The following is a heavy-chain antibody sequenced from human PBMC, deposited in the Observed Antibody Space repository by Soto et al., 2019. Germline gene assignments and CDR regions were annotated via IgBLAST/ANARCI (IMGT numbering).Heavy chain of an antibody. D-gene: IGHD3-10*01. CDR1: GYTFTSYG. V-gene: IGHV1-18*01. J-gene: IGHJ5*02. CDR2: ISAYNGNT. CDR3: ARDYYGTRWFDP. Sequence: ASVKVSCKASGYTFTSYGISWVRRAPGQGLEWMGWISAYNGNTNYAQKLQGRVTMTTDTSTSTAYMELRSLRSDDTAVYYCARDYYGTRWFDPWGQGTLVTVSS.